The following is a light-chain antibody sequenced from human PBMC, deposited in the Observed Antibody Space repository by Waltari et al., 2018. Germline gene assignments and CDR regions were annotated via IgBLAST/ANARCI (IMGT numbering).Light chain of an antibody. Sequence: QSALTQPASVSGSPGQSTTISCTGTSSDIGPYNYVSWYQQFPGKAPKLIIYEVCKRPSGISDRFSGSKSGNTASLTISGLQAEDEADYYCSSYTSSSSVVFGGGTKLAVL. CDR3: SSYTSSSSVV. CDR2: EVC. J-gene: IGLJ2*01. CDR1: SSDIGPYNY. V-gene: IGLV2-14*01.